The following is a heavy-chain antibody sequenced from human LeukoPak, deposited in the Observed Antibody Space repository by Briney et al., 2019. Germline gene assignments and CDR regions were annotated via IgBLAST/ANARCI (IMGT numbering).Heavy chain of an antibody. D-gene: IGHD6-6*01. CDR3: ARESSSGNWFDP. CDR2: ISSSSSYI. V-gene: IGHV3-21*04. CDR1: GFTFSSYS. Sequence: GGSRRLSCAASGFTFSSYSMNWVRQAPGKGLEWVSSISSSSSYIYYADSVKGRFTISRDNAKNSLYLQMNSLRAEDTAVYYCARESSSGNWFDPWGQGTLVTVSS. J-gene: IGHJ5*02.